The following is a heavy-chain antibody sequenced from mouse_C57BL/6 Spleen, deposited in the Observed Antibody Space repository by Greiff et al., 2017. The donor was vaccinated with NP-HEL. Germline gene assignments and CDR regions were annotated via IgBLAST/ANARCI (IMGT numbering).Heavy chain of an antibody. CDR3: ARGRAYGSSYDAMDY. CDR2: INPNNGGT. V-gene: IGHV1-26*01. Sequence: VQLQQSGPELVKPGASVKISCKASGYTFTDYYMNWVKQSHGKSLEWIGDINPNNGGTSYNQKFKGKATLTVDKSSSTAYMELRSLTSEDSAVYYCARGRAYGSSYDAMDYWGQGTSVTVSS. D-gene: IGHD1-1*01. CDR1: GYTFTDYY. J-gene: IGHJ4*01.